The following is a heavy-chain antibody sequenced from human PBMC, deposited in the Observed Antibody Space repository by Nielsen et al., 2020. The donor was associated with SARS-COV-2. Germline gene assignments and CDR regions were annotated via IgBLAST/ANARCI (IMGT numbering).Heavy chain of an antibody. CDR3: AKENAEYGDFDY. D-gene: IGHD4/OR15-4a*01. V-gene: IGHV3-23*01. CDR2: NTGSGGAT. J-gene: IGHJ4*02. CDR1: GFTFSIYA. Sequence: GESLKISCAASGFTFSIYAMTWVRQAPGRGLEWVSTNTGSGGATHYADSVKGRFTISRDNAKNSLYLQMNSLRAEDTALYYCAKENAEYGDFDYWGQGTLVTVSS.